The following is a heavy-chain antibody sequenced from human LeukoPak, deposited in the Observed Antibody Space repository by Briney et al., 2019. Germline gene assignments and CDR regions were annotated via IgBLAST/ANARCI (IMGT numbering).Heavy chain of an antibody. CDR1: GGTFSSYA. Sequence: SVKVSCKASGGTFSSYAISWVRQAPGQGLEWMGGIIPIFGTANYAQKFQGRVTITTDESTSTAYMELSSLRSEDTAVYYCARGPHRYNWNFSYMDVWGKGTTVTVSS. D-gene: IGHD1-20*01. CDR3: ARGPHRYNWNFSYMDV. J-gene: IGHJ6*03. CDR2: IIPIFGTA. V-gene: IGHV1-69*05.